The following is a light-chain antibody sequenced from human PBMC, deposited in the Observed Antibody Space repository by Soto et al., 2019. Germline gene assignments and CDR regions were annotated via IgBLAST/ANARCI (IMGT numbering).Light chain of an antibody. V-gene: IGKV3-15*01. CDR1: QSVSSN. J-gene: IGKJ1*01. Sequence: EIVMTQSPATLSVSPGERATLSCRASQSVSSNLAWYQQKPAQAPGLLIVGASTRATGIPARFSGSGSGTEFTLTISSLKSEDSSVYYCQHPWTFGQGTKVEIK. CDR3: QHPWT. CDR2: GAS.